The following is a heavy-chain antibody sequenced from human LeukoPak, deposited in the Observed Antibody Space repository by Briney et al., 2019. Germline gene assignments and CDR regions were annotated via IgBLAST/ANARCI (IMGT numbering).Heavy chain of an antibody. D-gene: IGHD4-17*01. V-gene: IGHV4-39*01. Sequence: SETLSLTCTVSGGSISSSSYYWGWIRQPPGKGLEWIGSIYYSGSTYYNPSLKSRVTISVDTSKNQFSLKLSSVTAADTAVYYCARVTTTVTLPSDYYYYMDVWGKGTTVTVSS. CDR1: GGSISSSSYY. CDR2: IYYSGST. J-gene: IGHJ6*03. CDR3: ARVTTTVTLPSDYYYYMDV.